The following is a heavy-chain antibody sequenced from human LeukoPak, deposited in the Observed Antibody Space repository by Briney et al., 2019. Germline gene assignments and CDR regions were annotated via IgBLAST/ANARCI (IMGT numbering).Heavy chain of an antibody. J-gene: IGHJ4*02. CDR1: GVSISNYY. Sequence: SETLSLTCTVSGVSISNYYWSWIRQPPGKGLEWIGYIYYSGSTNYNPSLKGRVTISVDTSKNQFSLKLSSVTAADTAVYYCARGLNYYGSGSLDYWGQGTLVTVSS. CDR2: IYYSGST. CDR3: ARGLNYYGSGSLDY. V-gene: IGHV4-59*01. D-gene: IGHD3-10*01.